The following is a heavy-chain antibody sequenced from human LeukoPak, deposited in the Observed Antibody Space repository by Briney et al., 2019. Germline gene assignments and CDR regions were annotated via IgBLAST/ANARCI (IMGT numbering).Heavy chain of an antibody. CDR1: GFTFDDYA. D-gene: IGHD3-9*01. V-gene: IGHV3-9*01. Sequence: PGRSLRLSCAASGFTFDDYAMHWVRQAPGKGLEWVSGISWNSGSIGYADSVKGRFTIYRDNAKNSLYLQMNSLRAEDTALYYCAKGSYYDILTGYYEFDYWGQGTLVTVSS. J-gene: IGHJ4*02. CDR3: AKGSYYDILTGYYEFDY. CDR2: ISWNSGSI.